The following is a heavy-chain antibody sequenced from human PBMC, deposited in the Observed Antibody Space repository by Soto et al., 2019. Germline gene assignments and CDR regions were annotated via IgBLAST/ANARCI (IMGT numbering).Heavy chain of an antibody. J-gene: IGHJ3*02. V-gene: IGHV1-69*13. CDR2: IIPIFGTA. CDR3: ARDNRPGAMAFDAFDI. CDR1: GGTFSSYA. Sequence: AAVKVSCKASGGTFSSYAISWVRQAPGQGLEWMGGIIPIFGTANYAQKFQGRVTITADESTSTAYMELSSLRSEDTAVYYCARDNRPGAMAFDAFDIWGQGTMVTVSS. D-gene: IGHD5-18*01.